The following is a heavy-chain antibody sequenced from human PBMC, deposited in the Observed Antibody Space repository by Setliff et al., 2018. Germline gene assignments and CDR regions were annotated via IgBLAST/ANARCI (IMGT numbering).Heavy chain of an antibody. V-gene: IGHV3-23*01. CDR3: AGTCSY. D-gene: IGHD3-10*02. CDR1: GLTFNSYA. Sequence: PGGSLRLSCAASGLTFNSYAMSWVRQAPGKGLEWVSTVSVSGDNTYYTDSVKGRFTTSRDNSKNTLSLQMSSLRTEDTAIYFCAGTCSYWGQGTLVTVSS. J-gene: IGHJ4*02. CDR2: VSVSGDNT.